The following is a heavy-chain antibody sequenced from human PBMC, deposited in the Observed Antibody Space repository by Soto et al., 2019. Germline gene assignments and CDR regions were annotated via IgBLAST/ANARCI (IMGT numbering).Heavy chain of an antibody. V-gene: IGHV3-30*18. J-gene: IGHJ5*02. D-gene: IGHD3-3*01. Sequence: PGGSLRLSCAASGFTFSSYGMHWVRQAPGKGLEWVAVISYDGSNKYYADSVKGRFTISRDNSKNTLYLQMNSLRAEDTAVYYCANGITIFGVVTPPTFDPWGQGTLVTVSS. CDR1: GFTFSSYG. CDR2: ISYDGSNK. CDR3: ANGITIFGVVTPPTFDP.